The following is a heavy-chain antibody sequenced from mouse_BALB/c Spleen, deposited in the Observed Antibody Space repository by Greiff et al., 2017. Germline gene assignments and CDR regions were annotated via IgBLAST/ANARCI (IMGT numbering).Heavy chain of an antibody. CDR1: GFTFSSYG. J-gene: IGHJ3*01. V-gene: IGHV5-6*01. Sequence: EVQGVESGGDLVKPGGSLKLSCAASGFTFSSYGMSWVRQTPDKRLEWVATISSGGSYTYYPDSVKGRFTISRDNAKNTLYLQMSSLKSEDTAMYYCARDGNYEFAYWGQGTLVTVSA. CDR2: ISSGGSYT. D-gene: IGHD2-1*01. CDR3: ARDGNYEFAY.